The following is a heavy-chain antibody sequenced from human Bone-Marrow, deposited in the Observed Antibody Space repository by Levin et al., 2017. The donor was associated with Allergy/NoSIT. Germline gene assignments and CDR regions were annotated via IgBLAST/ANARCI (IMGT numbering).Heavy chain of an antibody. CDR1: GFTLNSHL. CDR2: IKPDGSEK. V-gene: IGHV3-7*01. D-gene: IGHD5-24*01. CDR3: ARHRGPSL. J-gene: IGHJ3*01. Sequence: GESLKISCAASGFTLNSHLMTWVRQAPGKGLEWVANIKPDGSEKHYVDSVKGRFTISRDNAKNSVYLQMDSLRVEDTAIYYCARHRGPSLWGQGTMVTVSS.